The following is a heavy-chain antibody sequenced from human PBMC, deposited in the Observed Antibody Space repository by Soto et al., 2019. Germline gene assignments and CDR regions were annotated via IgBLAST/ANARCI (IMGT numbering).Heavy chain of an antibody. CDR2: ISGSGGST. Sequence: GGSLRLSCAASGFTFSSYAMSWVRQAPGKGLEWVSAISGSGGSTYYADSVKGRFTISRDNSKNTLYLQMNSLRAEDTAVYYCAKDKPSGGYSAYDYIFSGYSDAFDIWGQGTMVTVSS. D-gene: IGHD5-12*01. V-gene: IGHV3-23*01. J-gene: IGHJ3*02. CDR1: GFTFSSYA. CDR3: AKDKPSGGYSAYDYIFSGYSDAFDI.